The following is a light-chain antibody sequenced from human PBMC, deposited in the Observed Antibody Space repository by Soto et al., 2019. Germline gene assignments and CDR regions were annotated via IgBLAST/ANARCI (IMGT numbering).Light chain of an antibody. CDR3: HQYNTFPYT. V-gene: IGKV1-5*01. J-gene: IGKJ2*01. CDR1: GSITTW. Sequence: DIQLTQSPSTLSASVGDRVTITYRASGSITTWLAWYQQKPGKAPKVLIHDASTLESGVPSRFSGSGSGTEFTLTISSLQPDDFAAYFCHQYNTFPYTFGQGTKLETK. CDR2: DAS.